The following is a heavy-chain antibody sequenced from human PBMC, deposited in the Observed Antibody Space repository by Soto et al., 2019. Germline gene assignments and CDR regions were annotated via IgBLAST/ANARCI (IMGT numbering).Heavy chain of an antibody. J-gene: IGHJ4*02. CDR1: GFTVSNYG. CDR2: ISYDGSQK. D-gene: IGHD3-22*01. CDR3: AKETPLKSPRYDSSGYYDFDY. V-gene: IGHV3-30*18. Sequence: QVHLVESGGGVVQPGRSLRLSCAASGFTVSNYGMNWVRQAPGKGLEWVAVISYDGSQKYYADSVKGRFTISRDISKNTLSLQMNNLRPEDTAVYYCAKETPLKSPRYDSSGYYDFDYWGQGTLVTVSS.